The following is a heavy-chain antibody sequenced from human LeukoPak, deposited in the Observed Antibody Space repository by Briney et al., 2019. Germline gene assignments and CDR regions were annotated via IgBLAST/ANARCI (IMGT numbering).Heavy chain of an antibody. D-gene: IGHD5-12*01. CDR2: VSGSGGST. CDR3: ARDGYSGYGDFDS. V-gene: IGHV3-NL1*01. J-gene: IGHJ4*02. CDR1: GFTFSYYG. Sequence: GGSLRLSCAASGFTFSYYGMHWVRQAPGKGPEWVSVVSGSGGSTYYADSVKGRFTISRDNSKNTLYLQINSLRAEDTAVYYCARDGYSGYGDFDSWGQGSLVTVSS.